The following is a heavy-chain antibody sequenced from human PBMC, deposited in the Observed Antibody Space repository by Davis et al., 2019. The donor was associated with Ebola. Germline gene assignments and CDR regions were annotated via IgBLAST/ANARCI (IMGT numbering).Heavy chain of an antibody. CDR1: GLTFGDYA. D-gene: IGHD4-17*01. CDR3: TKDFDYVNGY. Sequence: PGGSLRLSCTASGLTFGDYAMNWVRQAPGKGLMWVSRINGDETITAYADSVEGRFAISRDNTKNTLYLQMNNLRAEDTAVYYCTKDFDYVNGYWGQGTLVTVSS. J-gene: IGHJ4*02. V-gene: IGHV3-74*01. CDR2: INGDETIT.